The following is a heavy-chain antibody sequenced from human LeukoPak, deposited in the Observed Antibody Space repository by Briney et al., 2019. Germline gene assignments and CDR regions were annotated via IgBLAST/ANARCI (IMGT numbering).Heavy chain of an antibody. CDR1: GFTFSSSW. Sequence: GSLRLSCAASGFTFSSSWMTWVRQAPGKGLEWVSLIYSGGGTYYADSVRGRFTISRDDSKNTLYLQMNSLRAEDTAVYYCVRRAGGYSHPYDYWGQGTLVTVSS. CDR3: VRRAGGYSHPYDY. V-gene: IGHV3-53*01. J-gene: IGHJ4*02. D-gene: IGHD4-23*01. CDR2: IYSGGGT.